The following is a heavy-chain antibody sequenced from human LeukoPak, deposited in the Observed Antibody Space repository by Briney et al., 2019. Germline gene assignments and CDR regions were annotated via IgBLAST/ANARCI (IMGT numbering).Heavy chain of an antibody. J-gene: IGHJ4*02. CDR2: ISGSGGTT. CDR1: GFIFSTYA. V-gene: IGHV3-23*01. Sequence: GGSLRLSCAASGFIFSTYALSWVRQAPGKGLEWVSSISGSGGTTNYADSVKGRFTIFRDNSKNTLYLQISSLRVEDTAVYYCAKTGRDYGDFFYFDYWGQGTLVTVSS. CDR3: AKTGRDYGDFFYFDY. D-gene: IGHD4-17*01.